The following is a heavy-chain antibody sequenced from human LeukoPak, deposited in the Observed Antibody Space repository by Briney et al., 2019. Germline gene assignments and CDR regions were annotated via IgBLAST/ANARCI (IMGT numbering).Heavy chain of an antibody. Sequence: GSSLSLFCALSGYTFSRYAMHWVREATDRGLEGVTLISCGENNKYYADSEKRRHTIPRDNSKNTLYLQMNMLRAKATAVYYYARGYCTGGSCYDYWGQGTLVTVSS. D-gene: IGHD2-15*01. J-gene: IGHJ4*02. CDR2: ISCGENNK. V-gene: IGHV3-30-3*01. CDR3: ARGYCTGGSCYDY. CDR1: GYTFSRYA.